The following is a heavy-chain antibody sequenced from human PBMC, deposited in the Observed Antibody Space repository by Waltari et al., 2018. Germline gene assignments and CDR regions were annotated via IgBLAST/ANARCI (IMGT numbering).Heavy chain of an antibody. CDR3: ARGVVVPAAAMRYFDL. V-gene: IGHV4-34*02. Sequence: QVHLQQWGAGLLKPSETLSLTCAVYTGSFINSFCTSLRQPPGQGLELTGEVDHSGSTNYNPSLRSRATMSVDTSKNQFSLKLNSLTAADTAIYYCARGVVVPAAAMRYFDLWGRGTLVTVS. CDR2: VDHSGST. CDR1: TGSFINSF. J-gene: IGHJ2*01. D-gene: IGHD2-2*01.